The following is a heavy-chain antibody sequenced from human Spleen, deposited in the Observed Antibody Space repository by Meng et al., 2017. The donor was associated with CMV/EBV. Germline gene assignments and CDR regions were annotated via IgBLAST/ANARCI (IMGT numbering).Heavy chain of an antibody. CDR2: ISWNSGSI. D-gene: IGHD4-11*01. Sequence: SLKISCAASGFTFDDYAMHWVRQAPGKGLEWVSGISWNSGSIGYADSVKGRFTISRDNAKNSLYLQMNSLRAEDTAVYYCARDDTSNYDYWGQGTLVTVS. J-gene: IGHJ4*02. CDR3: ARDDTSNYDY. V-gene: IGHV3-9*01. CDR1: GFTFDDYA.